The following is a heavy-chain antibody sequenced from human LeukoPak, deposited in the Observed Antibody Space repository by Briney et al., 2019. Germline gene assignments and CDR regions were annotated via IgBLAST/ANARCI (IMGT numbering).Heavy chain of an antibody. CDR3: SRDPRVLDY. CDR2: ISYDGSNK. J-gene: IGHJ4*02. V-gene: IGHV3-30*03. CDR1: GFTFSSYG. Sequence: PGGSLRLSCAASGFTFSSYGMHWVRQAPGKGLEWVAVISYDGSNKYYADSVKGRFTISRDNSKNTLYLQINSLRAEDTAVYYCSRDPRVLDYWGQGTLVTVSS.